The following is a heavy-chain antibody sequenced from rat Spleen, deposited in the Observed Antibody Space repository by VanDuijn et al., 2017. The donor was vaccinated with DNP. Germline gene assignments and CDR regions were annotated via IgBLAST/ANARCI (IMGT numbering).Heavy chain of an antibody. V-gene: IGHV3-1*01. CDR1: GYSITNNY. D-gene: IGHD1-3*01. CDR2: ITYSGIT. J-gene: IGHJ4*01. Sequence: EVQLQESGPGLVKPSQSLSLTCSVTGYSITNNYWGWVRKFPGNKMEWVGHITYSGITTYNPSLKSRISITRDTSKNQFFLQLRSVTTEDTATYYCARSVRATSYYAMDAWGQGTSVTVSS. CDR3: ARSVRATSYYAMDA.